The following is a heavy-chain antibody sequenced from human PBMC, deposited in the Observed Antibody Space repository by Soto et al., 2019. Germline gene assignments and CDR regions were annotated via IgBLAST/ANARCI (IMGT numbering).Heavy chain of an antibody. CDR3: ARAVAVAADFDY. Sequence: QVQLVQSGAEEKKPGASVKVSCKASGYTFTGYAMHWVRQAPGQRLEWMGWINAGNGNTKYSQKFQGRVTITSDTSASTADRELSSLISEDTAVYYCARAVAVAADFDYWGQGTLFTVSS. CDR1: GYTFTGYA. J-gene: IGHJ4*02. V-gene: IGHV1-3*05. D-gene: IGHD6-19*01. CDR2: INAGNGNT.